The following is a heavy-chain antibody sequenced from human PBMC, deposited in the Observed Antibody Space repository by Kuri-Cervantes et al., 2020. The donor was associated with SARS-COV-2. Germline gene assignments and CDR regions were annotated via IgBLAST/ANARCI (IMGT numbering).Heavy chain of an antibody. CDR1: GGSISSYY. CDR3: ARSDFWSNGIDYYYYGMDV. D-gene: IGHD3-3*01. Sequence: SETLALTCTVSGGSISSYYWSWIRQPPGKGLEWIGYIYYSGSTNYNPSLKSRVTISVDTSKNQFSLKLSSVTAADTAVYYCARSDFWSNGIDYYYYGMDVWGQGTTVTVSS. J-gene: IGHJ6*02. V-gene: IGHV4-59*01. CDR2: IYYSGST.